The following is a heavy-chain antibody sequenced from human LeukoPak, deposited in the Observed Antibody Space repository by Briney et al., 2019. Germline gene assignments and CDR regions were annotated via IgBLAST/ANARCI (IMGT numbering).Heavy chain of an antibody. CDR3: IVFSDSNH. CDR2: IHTSGDT. Sequence: PGGSLRLSCAASGLTGSHNYVSWVRQAPGKGLEWVSAIHTSGDTCYADSVKGRFTISRDTSKNTLYPQINSLRVEDTAVYYCIVFSDSNHWGQGTLVTVSS. V-gene: IGHV3-53*01. J-gene: IGHJ5*02. CDR1: GLTGSHNY. D-gene: IGHD2-21*02.